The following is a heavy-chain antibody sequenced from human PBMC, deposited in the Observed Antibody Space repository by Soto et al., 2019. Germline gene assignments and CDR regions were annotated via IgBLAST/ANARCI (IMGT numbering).Heavy chain of an antibody. V-gene: IGHV6-1*01. CDR1: GDSVSSNTAA. CDR2: TYYRSNWRH. Sequence: SQTLSLPCAISGDSVSSNTAAWNWIRSSPSRGLEWLGRTYYRSNWRHDYAVSVKSRITVNPDTSKNHFSLQLNSVTPDDTAVYYCARDIVVVPAATLPFDYWGQGTLVTVSS. J-gene: IGHJ4*02. CDR3: ARDIVVVPAATLPFDY. D-gene: IGHD2-2*01.